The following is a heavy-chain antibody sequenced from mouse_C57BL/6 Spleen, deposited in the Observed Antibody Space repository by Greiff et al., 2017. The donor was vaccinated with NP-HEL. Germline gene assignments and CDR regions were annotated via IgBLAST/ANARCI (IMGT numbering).Heavy chain of an antibody. CDR1: GYTFTSYW. D-gene: IGHD1-1*01. Sequence: VQLQQSGAELVKPGASVKMSCKASGYTFTSYWITWVKQRPGQGLEWIGDIYPGSGSTNYNEKFKSKATLTVDTSSSTAYMQLSSLTSEDSAVYYCARRHYYGSRYAMDYWGQGTSVTVSS. V-gene: IGHV1-55*01. J-gene: IGHJ4*01. CDR2: IYPGSGST. CDR3: ARRHYYGSRYAMDY.